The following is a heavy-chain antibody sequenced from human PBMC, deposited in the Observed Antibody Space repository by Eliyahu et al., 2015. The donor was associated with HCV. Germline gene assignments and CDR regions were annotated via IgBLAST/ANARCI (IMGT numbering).Heavy chain of an antibody. D-gene: IGHD3-22*01. Sequence: QVQLVQSGAEVKKPGASVKVSCKXSGYTFTXYYIHWLRQAPGQGLEWMGRINPNSGDTNYAQNFQGRVTMTRDTSISTAYMELSSLTSDDTGIYYCARGNYATSSYSDYWGQGALVTVSS. J-gene: IGHJ4*02. V-gene: IGHV1-2*05. CDR1: GYTFTXYY. CDR2: INPNSGDT. CDR3: ARGNYATSSYSDY.